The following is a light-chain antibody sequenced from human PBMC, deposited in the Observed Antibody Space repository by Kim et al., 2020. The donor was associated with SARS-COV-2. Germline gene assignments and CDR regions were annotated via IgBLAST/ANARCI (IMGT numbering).Light chain of an antibody. V-gene: IGLV1-44*01. CDR3: AAWDDSLKGWV. Sequence: QRITIYCSGSSSNIGSNTVNWDQQLPGTAPKLLIYSNNQRPSGVPDRFSGSKSGTSASLAISGLQSEDEADYYCAAWDDSLKGWVFGGGTKVTVL. CDR2: SNN. J-gene: IGLJ3*02. CDR1: SSNIGSNT.